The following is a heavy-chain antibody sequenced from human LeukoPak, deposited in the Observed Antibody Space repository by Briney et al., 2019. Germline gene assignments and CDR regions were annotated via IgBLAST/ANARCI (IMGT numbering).Heavy chain of an antibody. CDR3: ARIPIQFYGSGSYYNFGWFDP. Sequence: GESLKISCKGSGYSFTSYWIGWVRQMPGKGLEWMGIIYPGDSDTRYSPSLQGQVTISADKSISTAYLQWSSLKASDTAMYYCARIPIQFYGSGSYYNFGWFDPWGQGTLVTVSS. CDR1: GYSFTSYW. V-gene: IGHV5-51*01. D-gene: IGHD3-10*01. J-gene: IGHJ5*02. CDR2: IYPGDSDT.